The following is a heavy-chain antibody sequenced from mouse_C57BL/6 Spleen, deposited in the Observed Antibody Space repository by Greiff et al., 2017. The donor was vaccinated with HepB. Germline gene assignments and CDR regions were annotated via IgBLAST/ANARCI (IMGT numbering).Heavy chain of an antibody. CDR2: ISSGGDYI. CDR1: GFTFSSYA. CDR3: TIDVATVVAKDYYAMDY. Sequence: EVKVVESGAGLVKPGGSLKLSCAASGFTFSSYAMSWVRQTPEKRLEWVAYISSGGDYIYYADTVKGRFTISRDNARYTLYLQMSSLKSEDTAMYYFTIDVATVVAKDYYAMDYWGQGTSVTVSS. V-gene: IGHV5-9-1*02. D-gene: IGHD1-1*01. J-gene: IGHJ4*01.